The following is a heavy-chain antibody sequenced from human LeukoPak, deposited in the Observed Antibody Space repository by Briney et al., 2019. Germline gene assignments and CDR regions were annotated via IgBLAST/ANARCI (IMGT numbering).Heavy chain of an antibody. CDR3: ARDRADCSSTSCYGYYYYYGMDV. CDR2: IYYSGST. V-gene: IGHV4-31*03. J-gene: IGHJ6*02. CDR1: GGSISSGGYY. Sequence: KSSETLSLTCTVSGGSISSGGYYWSWIRQHPGKGPEWIGYIYYSGSTYYNPSLKSRVTISVDTSKNQFSLKLSSVTAADTAVYYCARDRADCSSTSCYGYYYYYGMDVWGQGTTVTVSS. D-gene: IGHD2-2*01.